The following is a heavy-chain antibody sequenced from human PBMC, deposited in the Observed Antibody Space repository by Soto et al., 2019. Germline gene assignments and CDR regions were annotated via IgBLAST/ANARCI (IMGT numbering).Heavy chain of an antibody. Sequence: EVQLLESGGGLVQPGGSLRLSCAASGFTFSSYAMSWVRQAPGKGLEWVSAITGSGGSTYYADSVKGRFTISRYNSKNTLYLHMNGRRGEDTAVYYCAKDRIFGVDPFLDYWGQGTLVTVSS. V-gene: IGHV3-23*01. CDR3: AKDRIFGVDPFLDY. CDR1: GFTFSSYA. D-gene: IGHD3-3*01. J-gene: IGHJ4*02. CDR2: ITGSGGST.